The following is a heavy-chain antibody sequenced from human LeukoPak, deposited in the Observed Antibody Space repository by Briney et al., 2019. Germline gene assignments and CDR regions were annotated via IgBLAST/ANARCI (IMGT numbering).Heavy chain of an antibody. CDR3: ARDPYGGSYSDYYYYYMDV. J-gene: IGHJ6*03. CDR1: AFSFSNYN. CDR2: ITCSGSYI. Sequence: KAGGSLRLSCAASAFSFSNYNMNWVRQAPGKGLEWVSSITCSGSYIYYADSVKGRFTISRDNAKNSLYLQLNSLRAEDTAVYYCARDPYGGSYSDYYYYYMDVWGKGTTVTVSS. D-gene: IGHD1-26*01. V-gene: IGHV3-21*01.